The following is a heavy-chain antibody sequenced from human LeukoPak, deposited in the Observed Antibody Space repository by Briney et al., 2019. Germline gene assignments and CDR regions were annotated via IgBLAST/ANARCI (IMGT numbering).Heavy chain of an antibody. CDR3: ARDLKRLAAVQPPEFDY. V-gene: IGHV3-20*04. J-gene: IGHJ4*02. CDR1: GFIFDDYG. Sequence: GGSLRLSCAASGFIFDDYGMSWVRQAPGKGLEWVSGISWNGGSTGYGDSVEGRFTISRDNAKNSLYLQTNGLRGEDTALYYCARDLKRLAAVQPPEFDYRGQGTLVTVSS. CDR2: ISWNGGST. D-gene: IGHD6-13*01.